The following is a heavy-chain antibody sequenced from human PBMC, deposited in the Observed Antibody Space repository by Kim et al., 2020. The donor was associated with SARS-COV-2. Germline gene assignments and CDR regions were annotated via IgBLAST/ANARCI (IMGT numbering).Heavy chain of an antibody. CDR2: INNDGTYM. Sequence: GGSLRLSCAASGFTFSNYWMQWVRQVPGKGLAWVSRINNDGTYMKYAESVEGRFTISRDNAKNTVYLQMNSLRADDTAVYYCAREYYAEAEYWGQGTLVTVSS. D-gene: IGHD2-2*01. V-gene: IGHV3-74*01. J-gene: IGHJ4*02. CDR1: GFTFSNYW. CDR3: AREYYAEAEY.